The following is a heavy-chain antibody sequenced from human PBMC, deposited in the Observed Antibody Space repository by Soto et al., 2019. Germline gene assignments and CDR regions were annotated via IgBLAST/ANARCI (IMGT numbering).Heavy chain of an antibody. V-gene: IGHV1-3*04. CDR1: GYTFTSYA. CDR3: ARGSGNYYRDDY. J-gene: IGHJ4*02. CDR2: INTGNGNT. Sequence: QVQLVQSGAEEKKPGASVKVSCKASGYTFTSYAMHWVRQAPGQRLEWMGWINTGNGNTKYSQKFQGRVTITRDTSASTAYMELRSLRSDDTDVYYCARGSGNYYRDDYWGQGAQVTDSS. D-gene: IGHD3-22*01.